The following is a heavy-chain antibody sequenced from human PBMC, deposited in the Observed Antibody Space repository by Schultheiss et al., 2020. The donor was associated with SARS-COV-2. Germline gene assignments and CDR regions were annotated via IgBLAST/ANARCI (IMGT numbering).Heavy chain of an antibody. V-gene: IGHV3-13*01. Sequence: GGSLRLSCAASGFTFSSYAMHWVRQATGKGLEWVSAIGTAGDTYYPGSVKGRFTIPRDNSKNTLYLQMNSLRDEDTAVYYCAKDSRISAWGQGTLVTVSS. CDR1: GFTFSSYA. CDR2: IGTAGDT. CDR3: AKDSRISA. J-gene: IGHJ4*02.